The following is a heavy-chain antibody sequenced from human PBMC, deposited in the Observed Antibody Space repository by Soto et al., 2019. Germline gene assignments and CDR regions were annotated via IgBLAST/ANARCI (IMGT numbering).Heavy chain of an antibody. CDR1: GGSISSYY. CDR3: GRLFRGMDV. J-gene: IGHJ6*02. Sequence: QVQLQESGPGLVKPSETLSLTCTVSGGSISSYYWSWIRQPPGKGLEWIGYIYYSGSTNYNPSLKSRVTISVDTSKNQFSLKLSSVTAADTAVYYCGRLFRGMDVWGQGTTVTVSS. V-gene: IGHV4-59*01. CDR2: IYYSGST. D-gene: IGHD2-21*01.